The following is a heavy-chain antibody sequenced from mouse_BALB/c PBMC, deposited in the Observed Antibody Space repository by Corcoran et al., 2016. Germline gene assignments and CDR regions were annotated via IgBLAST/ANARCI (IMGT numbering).Heavy chain of an antibody. J-gene: IGHJ3*01. D-gene: IGHD1-3*01. V-gene: IGHV1-9*01. Sequence: QVQLQQAGAELMKPGAAVKIYCKATGYTFSSYWIEWVKQRPGHGLGWIGELLPGSGSTNYNEKFKDKATFTADTSSNTAYMQLSSLTSADSAVYYCARSGFAYWGQGTLVTVST. CDR2: LLPGSGST. CDR3: ARSGFAY. CDR1: GYTFSSYW.